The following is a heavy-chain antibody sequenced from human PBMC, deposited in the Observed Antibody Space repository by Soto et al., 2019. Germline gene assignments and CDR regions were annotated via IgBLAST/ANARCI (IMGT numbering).Heavy chain of an antibody. CDR2: ISAYNGNT. Sequence: QVQLEQSGAEVKKPGASVKVSCKASGYTFTSYGISWMRQAPGQGLQWMGWISAYNGNTNYAQKLQGRVTMTTDTSTSTAYMELRSLRSDDTAVYYCPRVVQLDRDFDYWGQGTLVTVSS. J-gene: IGHJ4*02. D-gene: IGHD1-1*01. CDR1: GYTFTSYG. V-gene: IGHV1-18*01. CDR3: PRVVQLDRDFDY.